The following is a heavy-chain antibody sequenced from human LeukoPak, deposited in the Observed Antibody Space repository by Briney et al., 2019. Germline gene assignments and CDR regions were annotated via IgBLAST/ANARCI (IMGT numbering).Heavy chain of an antibody. CDR2: INSDGSST. Sequence: GGSLRLSCAASGFTFRTYWMHWVRQAPGKGLVWVSRINSDGSSTSYADSVKGRFTISRDNAKNTLYLQMNSLRAEDTAVYYCASTGGYCGGDCWERYWGQGTLVTVSS. CDR3: ASTGGYCGGDCWERY. V-gene: IGHV3-74*01. D-gene: IGHD2-21*02. J-gene: IGHJ4*02. CDR1: GFTFRTYW.